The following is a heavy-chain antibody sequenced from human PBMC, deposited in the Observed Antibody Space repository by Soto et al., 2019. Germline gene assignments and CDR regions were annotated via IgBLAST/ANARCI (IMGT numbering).Heavy chain of an antibody. J-gene: IGHJ1*01. CDR3: ARGYYDSSGYYYVGYFQH. Sequence: TSETLSLTCTVSGGSISSSSYYWGWIRQPPGKGLEWIGSIYYSGSTYYNPSLKSRVTISVDTSKNQFSLKLSSVTAADTAVYYCARGYYDSSGYYYVGYFQHWGQGTLVTVSS. V-gene: IGHV4-39*01. CDR1: GGSISSSSYY. CDR2: IYYSGST. D-gene: IGHD3-22*01.